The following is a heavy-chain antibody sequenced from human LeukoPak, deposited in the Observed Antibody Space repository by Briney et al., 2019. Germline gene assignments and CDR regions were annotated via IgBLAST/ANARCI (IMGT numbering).Heavy chain of an antibody. CDR3: ARVGDYYDSGGYGWFDP. D-gene: IGHD3-22*01. V-gene: IGHV4-59*01. CDR1: GGSISSYY. CDR2: IYYSGST. J-gene: IGHJ5*02. Sequence: SETLSLTCTVSGGSISSYYWSWIRQPPGKGLEWIGYIYYSGSTNYNPSLKSRVTISVDTSKNQFSLKLSSVTAADTAVYYCARVGDYYDSGGYGWFDPWGQGTRVTVSS.